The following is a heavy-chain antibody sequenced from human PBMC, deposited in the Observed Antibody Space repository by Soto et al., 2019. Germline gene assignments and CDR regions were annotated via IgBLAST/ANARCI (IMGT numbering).Heavy chain of an antibody. V-gene: IGHV3-33*01. Sequence: GGSLRLSCAASGFTFSSYGMHWVRQAPGKGLEWVAVIWYDGSNKYYADSVKGRFTISRDNSKNTLYLQMNSLRAEDTAVYYCARELSVVITPPPYYYYYGMDVWGQGTTVTVSS. CDR1: GFTFSSYG. CDR3: ARELSVVITPPPYYYYYGMDV. CDR2: IWYDGSNK. J-gene: IGHJ6*02. D-gene: IGHD3-22*01.